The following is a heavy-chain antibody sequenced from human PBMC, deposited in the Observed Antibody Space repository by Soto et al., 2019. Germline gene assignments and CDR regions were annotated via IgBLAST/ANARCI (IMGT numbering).Heavy chain of an antibody. J-gene: IGHJ4*02. V-gene: IGHV3-74*01. D-gene: IGHD3-22*01. Sequence: PAGSLRLYCAVARYTFGNHWMHWVRQAPGKGLVWVSRINSDGSSTSYADSVTGRFTISRDNAKNTLYLQMNSLRAEDTAVYYCARVSVVVITTVDYWGQGTLVTVSS. CDR3: ARVSVVVITTVDY. CDR1: RYTFGNHW. CDR2: INSDGSST.